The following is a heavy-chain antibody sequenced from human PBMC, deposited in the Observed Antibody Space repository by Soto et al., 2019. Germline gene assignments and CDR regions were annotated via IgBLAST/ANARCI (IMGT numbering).Heavy chain of an antibody. CDR1: GFTFSSYG. CDR3: ARDAAVAGNDY. CDR2: IWYDGSNK. J-gene: IGHJ4*02. Sequence: QVQLVASGGGVVQPGRSLRLSCAASGFTFSSYGMHWVRQAPGKGLEWVAVIWYDGSNKYYADSVKGRFTISRDNSKNTLYLQMNSLRAEDTAVYYCARDAAVAGNDYWGQGTLVTVSS. V-gene: IGHV3-33*01. D-gene: IGHD6-19*01.